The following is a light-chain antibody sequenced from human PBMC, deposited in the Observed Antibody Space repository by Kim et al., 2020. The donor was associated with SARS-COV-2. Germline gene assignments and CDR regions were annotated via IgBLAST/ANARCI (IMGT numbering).Light chain of an antibody. J-gene: IGLJ2*01. CDR2: YDS. V-gene: IGLV3-21*04. CDR3: QVWDSSSDHPV. Sequence: AQGKTARITCGGNNIGSKSVHWYQQKPGQAPVLVIYYDSDRPSGIPERISGSNSGNTATLTISRVEAGDEADYYCQVWDSSSDHPVFGGGTQLTVL. CDR1: NIGSKS.